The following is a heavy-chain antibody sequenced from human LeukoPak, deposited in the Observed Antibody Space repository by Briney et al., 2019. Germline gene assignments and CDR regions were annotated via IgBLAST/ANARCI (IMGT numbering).Heavy chain of an antibody. Sequence: GGSLRLSCAASGLTFSSHAMHWVRQAPGKGLEWVAVISQDGSDRHYTDSVKGRFTITRDNSWNMLYLEMNSLRVGDTAVYYCVREPGPGYFDYWGRGTLVTVSS. J-gene: IGHJ4*02. CDR3: VREPGPGYFDY. D-gene: IGHD6-13*01. V-gene: IGHV3-30-3*01. CDR2: ISQDGSDR. CDR1: GLTFSSHA.